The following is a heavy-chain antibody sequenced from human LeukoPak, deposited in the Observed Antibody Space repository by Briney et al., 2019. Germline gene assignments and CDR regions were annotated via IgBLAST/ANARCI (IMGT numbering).Heavy chain of an antibody. CDR1: GFTFSSYA. D-gene: IGHD6-19*01. Sequence: PGESLRLSCSASGFTFSSYAMHWVRQAPGKGLEYVSTISANGGGTYYADSVKGRLTISRDNSKNPLYLQMSSLRAEDTAVYYCVKDRSLPVAGGCFDYWGQGTLVTVSS. CDR3: VKDRSLPVAGGCFDY. J-gene: IGHJ4*02. V-gene: IGHV3-64D*06. CDR2: ISANGGGT.